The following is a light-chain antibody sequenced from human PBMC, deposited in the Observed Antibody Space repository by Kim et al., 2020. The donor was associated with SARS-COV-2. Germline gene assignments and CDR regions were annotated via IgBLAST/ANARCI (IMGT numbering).Light chain of an antibody. V-gene: IGKV3-15*01. CDR2: GAS. Sequence: SASPRESATPSSSASQSVSSTLASYQQNPGHAPRPLIYGASPRATGIPARFSASGSGTEFSHTISSLPSEDFALYSCQQYNNWPYTFGQGTLLAI. CDR1: QSVSST. CDR3: QQYNNWPYT. J-gene: IGKJ2*01.